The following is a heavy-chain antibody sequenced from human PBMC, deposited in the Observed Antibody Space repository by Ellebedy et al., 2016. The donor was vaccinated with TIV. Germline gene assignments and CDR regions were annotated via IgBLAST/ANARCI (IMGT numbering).Heavy chain of an antibody. D-gene: IGHD5-18*01. CDR1: GCTFSNYA. V-gene: IGHV3-23*01. J-gene: IGHJ4*02. CDR2: VTSNGDYS. Sequence: GESLKISCAASGCTFSNYAMNWVRQPPGKGLEWVSTVTSNGDYSHYADPVEGRFTVSRDKSKNTLFLQMNSLRAEDTALYYCARDARGYPDYWGQGTRVTVSS. CDR3: ARDARGYPDY.